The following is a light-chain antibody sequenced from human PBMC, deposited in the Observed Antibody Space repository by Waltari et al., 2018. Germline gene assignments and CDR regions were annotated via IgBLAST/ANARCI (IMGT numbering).Light chain of an antibody. J-gene: IGLJ3*02. Sequence: QLILTQSPSASASLGASVKLTCTLSSGHSSNVIAWLQQQPEKGPRLLMKVNSDGSPRKWDEIPDRFSGSSSGAERYLSISSLQSEDEADYFCQTGGHGTWVFGGGTKLTVL. CDR2: VNSDGSP. V-gene: IGLV4-69*01. CDR1: SGHSSNV. CDR3: QTGGHGTWV.